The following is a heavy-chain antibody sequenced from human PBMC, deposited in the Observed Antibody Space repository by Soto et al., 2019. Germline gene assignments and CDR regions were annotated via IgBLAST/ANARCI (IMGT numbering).Heavy chain of an antibody. CDR2: ISYDGSNK. J-gene: IGHJ4*02. V-gene: IGHV3-30-3*01. Sequence: QVQLVESGGGVVQPGRSLRLSCAASGFTFSSYAMHWVRQAPGKGLEWVAVISYDGSNKYYADSVKGRFTISRDNSKNTLYLQMNSLRAEDTAVYYCARGSPLDIVATNYFDYWGQGTPVTVSS. D-gene: IGHD5-12*01. CDR1: GFTFSSYA. CDR3: ARGSPLDIVATNYFDY.